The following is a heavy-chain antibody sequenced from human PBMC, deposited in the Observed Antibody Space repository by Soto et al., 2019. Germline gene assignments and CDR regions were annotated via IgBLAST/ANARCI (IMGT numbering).Heavy chain of an antibody. CDR3: ARGATITIFGVVMVWFDP. Sequence: SAPLSLTCTVSGGSISSGDYYWSWLRQPPGKGLEWIGYIYYSGSTYYNPSLKSRVTISVDTSKNQFSLKLSSVTAADTAVYYCARGATITIFGVVMVWFDPWGQGTLVTVSS. D-gene: IGHD3-3*01. J-gene: IGHJ5*02. CDR1: GGSISSGDYY. V-gene: IGHV4-30-4*01. CDR2: IYYSGST.